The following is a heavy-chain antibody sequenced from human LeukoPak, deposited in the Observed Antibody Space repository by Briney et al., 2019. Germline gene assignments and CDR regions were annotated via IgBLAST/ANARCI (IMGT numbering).Heavy chain of an antibody. CDR1: GGSFSGYY. Sequence: PSETLSLTCAVYGGSFSGYYWSWIRQPPGKGLEWIGEINHSGSTNYNPSLKSRVTISVDTSKNQFSLKLSSVTAADTAVYYCARGKMATTTTWEPYYFDYWGQGTLVTVSS. D-gene: IGHD5-24*01. CDR3: ARGKMATTTTWEPYYFDY. CDR2: INHSGST. J-gene: IGHJ4*02. V-gene: IGHV4-34*01.